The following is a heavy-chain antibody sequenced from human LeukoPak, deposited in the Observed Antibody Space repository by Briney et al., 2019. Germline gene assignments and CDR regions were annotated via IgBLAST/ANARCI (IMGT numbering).Heavy chain of an antibody. D-gene: IGHD6-25*01. CDR1: GFTLSSYT. J-gene: IGHJ6*03. V-gene: IGHV3-48*01. Sequence: TGGSLRLSCAASGFTLSSYTMNWVRQPPGKGLEWVSNIGTSSTTIYYADSVKGRFTISRDNAKNSLYLQMNSLRADDTAVYYCARFAAGGSYYYYMDVWGKGTTVTVSS. CDR2: IGTSSTTI. CDR3: ARFAAGGSYYYYMDV.